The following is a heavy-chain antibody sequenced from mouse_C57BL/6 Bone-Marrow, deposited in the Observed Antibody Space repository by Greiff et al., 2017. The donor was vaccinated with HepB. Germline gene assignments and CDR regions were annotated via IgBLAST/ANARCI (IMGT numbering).Heavy chain of an antibody. J-gene: IGHJ2*01. CDR3: ASYYDYTWFAY. CDR1: GYSITSGYY. Sequence: ESGPGLVKPSQSLSLTCSVTGYSITSGYYWNWIRQFPGNKLEWMGYISYDGSNNYNPSLKNRISITRDTSKNQFFLKLNSVTTEDTATYYCASYYDYTWFAYWGQGTTLTVSS. V-gene: IGHV3-6*01. D-gene: IGHD2-4*01. CDR2: ISYDGSN.